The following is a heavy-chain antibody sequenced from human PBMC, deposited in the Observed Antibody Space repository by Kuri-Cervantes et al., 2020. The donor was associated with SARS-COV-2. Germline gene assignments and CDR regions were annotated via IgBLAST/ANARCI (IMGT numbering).Heavy chain of an antibody. CDR1: GYTFTSYG. J-gene: IGHJ6*02. D-gene: IGHD1-7*01. CDR3: ARGTRVVPSWNYPRAELVPFDYYYGMDV. V-gene: IGHV1-18*01. CDR2: ISAYNGNT. Sequence: ASVKVSCKASGYTFTSYGISWVRQAPGQGLEWMGWISAYNGNTNYAQKLQGRVTMTTDTSTSTAYMELRSLRSDDTAVYYCARGTRVVPSWNYPRAELVPFDYYYGMDVWGQGTTVTVSS.